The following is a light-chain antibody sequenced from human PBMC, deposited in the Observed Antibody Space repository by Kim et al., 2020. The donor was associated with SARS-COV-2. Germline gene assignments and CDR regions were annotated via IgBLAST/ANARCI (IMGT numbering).Light chain of an antibody. V-gene: IGLV1-51*01. Sequence: QSLLTQPPSVSAAPGQRVTISCSGSTSNIGSKSVSWYQRLPGTTPKLLIYDNSERPSGIPDRFSGSKSGTSATLDITGLQTGDEADYYRGTWDTSLSAGVFGAGTQLTVL. J-gene: IGLJ2*01. CDR2: DNS. CDR1: TSNIGSKS. CDR3: GTWDTSLSAGV.